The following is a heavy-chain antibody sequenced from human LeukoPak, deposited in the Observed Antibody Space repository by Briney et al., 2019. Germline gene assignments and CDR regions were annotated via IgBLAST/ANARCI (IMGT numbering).Heavy chain of an antibody. CDR2: INTANGDT. J-gene: IGHJ4*02. V-gene: IGHV1-3*04. D-gene: IGHD2-15*01. CDR1: GYTFTTYV. Sequence: ASVKVSCKTSGYTFTTYVIHWVRQAPGQGLESLGWINTANGDTEYSQRFQGRVTFARDTSASTVYMELNSLKPEDTAMFYCARDRCSGGICYSSLVYWGQGTLVTVSS. CDR3: ARDRCSGGICYSSLVY.